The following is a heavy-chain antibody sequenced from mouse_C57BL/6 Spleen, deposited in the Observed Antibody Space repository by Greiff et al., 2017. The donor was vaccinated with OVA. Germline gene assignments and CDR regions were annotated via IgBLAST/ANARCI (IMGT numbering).Heavy chain of an antibody. D-gene: IGHD2-3*01. CDR2: IYPGSGST. Sequence: QVQLQQPGAELVKPGASVKMSCKASGYTFTSYWITWVKQRPGQGLEWIGDIYPGSGSTNYNEKFKSKATLTVDTSSSTAYMQLSSLTSEDSAVXYCARDGMGTWYFDVWGTGTTVTVSS. CDR3: ARDGMGTWYFDV. CDR1: GYTFTSYW. V-gene: IGHV1-55*01. J-gene: IGHJ1*03.